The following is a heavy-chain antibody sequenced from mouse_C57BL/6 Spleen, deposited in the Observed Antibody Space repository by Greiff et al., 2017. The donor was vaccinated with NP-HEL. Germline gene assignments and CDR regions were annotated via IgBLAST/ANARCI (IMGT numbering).Heavy chain of an antibody. V-gene: IGHV1-55*01. D-gene: IGHD1-1*01. CDR2: IYPGSGST. J-gene: IGHJ3*01. Sequence: VQLQQPGAELVKPGASVKMSCKASGYTFTSYWITWVKQRPGQGLEWIGDIYPGSGSTNYNEKFKSKATLTVDTSSSTAYMQLSSLTSEGSAVYYCAKGYYGSSYWFAYWGQGTLVTVSA. CDR3: AKGYYGSSYWFAY. CDR1: GYTFTSYW.